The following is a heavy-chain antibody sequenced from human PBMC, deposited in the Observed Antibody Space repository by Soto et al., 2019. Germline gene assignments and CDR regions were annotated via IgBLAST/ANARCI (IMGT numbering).Heavy chain of an antibody. D-gene: IGHD3-10*01. CDR1: GGSISSGDYY. J-gene: IGHJ5*02. CDR2: IYYSGST. Sequence: QVQLQESGPGLVKPSQTLSLTCTVSGGSISSGDYYWSWIRQPPGKGLEWIGYIYYSGSTYYNPSLNSRVTISVDTSKNQFSLKLRSVTAADTAVYYCARLLWFGRTVWFDPWGQGTLVTVSS. CDR3: ARLLWFGRTVWFDP. V-gene: IGHV4-30-4*01.